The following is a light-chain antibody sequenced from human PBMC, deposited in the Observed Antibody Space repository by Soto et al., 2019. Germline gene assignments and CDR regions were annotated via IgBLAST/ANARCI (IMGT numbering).Light chain of an antibody. V-gene: IGLV6-57*04. CDR1: SGSIASNY. J-gene: IGLJ2*01. CDR2: EDN. CDR3: QSYDSSSVI. Sequence: FMLTQPHSVSESPGKTVTISCSRSSGSIASNYVQWYRQRPGSAPTTVIYEDNQRPSGVPDRFSGSIDSSSNSASLTISGLKNEDEADYYCQSYDSSSVIFGGGTKLTVL.